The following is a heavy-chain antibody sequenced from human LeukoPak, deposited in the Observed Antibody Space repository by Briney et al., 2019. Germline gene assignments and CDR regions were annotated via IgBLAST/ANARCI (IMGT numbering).Heavy chain of an antibody. CDR2: IYYSGST. CDR1: GGSISSYY. CDR3: ARDRTREGFDY. J-gene: IGHJ4*02. D-gene: IGHD1-14*01. Sequence: SETLSLTCTVSGGSISSYYWSWIRQPPGKGLEWIGYIYYSGSTNYNPPLKSRVTISVDTSKNQFSLKLSSVTAADTAVYYCARDRTREGFDYWGQGTLVTVSS. V-gene: IGHV4-59*01.